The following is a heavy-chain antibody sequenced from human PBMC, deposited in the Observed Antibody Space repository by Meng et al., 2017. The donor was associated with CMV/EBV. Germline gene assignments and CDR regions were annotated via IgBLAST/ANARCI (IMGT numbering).Heavy chain of an antibody. D-gene: IGHD6-13*01. CDR2: ISAYNGNT. J-gene: IGHJ3*02. Sequence: ASVKVSCKASGYTFTSYGISWVRQAPGQGLGWMGWISAYNGNTNYAQKLQGRVTMTTDTSTSTAYMELRSLRSDDTAVYYCAREAAEADAFDIWGQGTMVTVSS. V-gene: IGHV1-18*01. CDR3: AREAAEADAFDI. CDR1: GYTFTSYG.